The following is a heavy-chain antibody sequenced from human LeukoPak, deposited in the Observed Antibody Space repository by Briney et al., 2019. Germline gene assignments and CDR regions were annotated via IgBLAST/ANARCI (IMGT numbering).Heavy chain of an antibody. CDR1: GGSISSSSYY. D-gene: IGHD5-18*01. CDR3: ARLAGGYSYGTPGY. J-gene: IGHJ4*02. V-gene: IGHV4-39*01. CDR2: IYYSGST. Sequence: SETLSLTCTVSGGSISSSSYYWGWIRQPPGKGLEWIGSIYYSGSTYYNPSLKSRVTISVDTSKNQFSLKLSSVTAADTAVYYCARLAGGYSYGTPGYWGQGTLVTVSP.